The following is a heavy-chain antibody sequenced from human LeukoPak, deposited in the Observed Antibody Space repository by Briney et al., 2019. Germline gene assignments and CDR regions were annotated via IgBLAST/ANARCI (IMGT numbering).Heavy chain of an antibody. V-gene: IGHV3-74*01. Sequence: GGSLRLSCAASGFTFSNYWMHWVRQAPGKGLVWVSRINSDGSSASYADSVKGRFTMSRDNSKNTLYLQMNSLRAEDTAVYYCVRGSGAGNYWGQGTLVTVSS. CDR2: INSDGSSA. CDR3: VRGSGAGNY. D-gene: IGHD3-10*01. J-gene: IGHJ4*02. CDR1: GFTFSNYW.